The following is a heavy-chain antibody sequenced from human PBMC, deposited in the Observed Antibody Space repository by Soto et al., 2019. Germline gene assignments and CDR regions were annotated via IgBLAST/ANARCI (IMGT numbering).Heavy chain of an antibody. D-gene: IGHD1-7*01. V-gene: IGHV4-30-4*01. CDR3: ATMGTPATGLFYFDN. Sequence: SETLSLTCTVSGGSISSGHYYWSWIRQPPGKGLEWIGFISYSGNTYYSASLKSRVTISVDTSKNQFSLNLSFVTAADTAVYYCATMGTPATGLFYFDNWGQGTLVTVSS. J-gene: IGHJ4*02. CDR1: GGSISSGHYY. CDR2: ISYSGNT.